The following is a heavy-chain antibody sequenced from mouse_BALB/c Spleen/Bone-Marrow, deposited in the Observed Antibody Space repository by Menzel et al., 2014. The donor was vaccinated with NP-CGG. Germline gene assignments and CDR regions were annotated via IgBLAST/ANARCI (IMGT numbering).Heavy chain of an antibody. CDR3: GRYGYDAMDF. CDR2: IHPYNGDT. J-gene: IGHJ4*01. V-gene: IGHV1-37*01. CDR1: GFSFTDYF. Sequence: EVQLQQSGPELVKPGASVKLSCRASGFSFTDYFINWVKQSHGKSLEWIGRIHPYNGDTFYNQKFKVKATLTVDKSSNTARMELLILTSEDSAVYYCGRYGYDAMDFWGQGTSVTVSS. D-gene: IGHD1-1*02.